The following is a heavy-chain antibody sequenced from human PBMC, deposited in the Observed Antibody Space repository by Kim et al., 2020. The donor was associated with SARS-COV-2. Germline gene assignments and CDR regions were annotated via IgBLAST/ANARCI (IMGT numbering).Heavy chain of an antibody. Sequence: GGSLRLSCAASGFTFTNYDMTWVRQAPGKGLEWVSVISSNGGSTYYADSVKGRFTISRDNSENTLYLQMNSLRAEDTAVYYCAKGGWADYWGQGTLVTVSS. CDR1: GFTFTNYD. CDR3: AKGGWADY. D-gene: IGHD3-10*01. J-gene: IGHJ4*02. CDR2: ISSNGGST. V-gene: IGHV3-23*01.